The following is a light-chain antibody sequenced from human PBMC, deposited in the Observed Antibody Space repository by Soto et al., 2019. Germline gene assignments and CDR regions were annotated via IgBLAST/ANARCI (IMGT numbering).Light chain of an antibody. Sequence: HSVLTQPPSASGSPGQSVTISCTGTSSNVGGYNYVSWYQQHPGKAPKLLIYEVSKRPSGVPDRFSGSKSGNTASLTVSGLQAADEADYFCKSYAGSNTYVFGSGTKVTVL. V-gene: IGLV2-8*01. CDR2: EVS. J-gene: IGLJ1*01. CDR1: SSNVGGYNY. CDR3: KSYAGSNTYV.